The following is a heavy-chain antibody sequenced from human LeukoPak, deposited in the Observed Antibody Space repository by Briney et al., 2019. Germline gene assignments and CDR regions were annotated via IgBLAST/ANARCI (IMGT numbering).Heavy chain of an antibody. V-gene: IGHV3-23*01. CDR2: ISGGGGGT. Sequence: GGSLRLSCVASGFTFSSYAMSWVRQAPGKGLEWVSAISGGGGGTYYADSVKGRFTISRDNSKNTLYVQMNSLRAEDTGVYYCAKDLSYYYYMDVWGKGTTVAVSS. CDR1: GFTFSSYA. CDR3: AKDLSYYYYMDV. J-gene: IGHJ6*03.